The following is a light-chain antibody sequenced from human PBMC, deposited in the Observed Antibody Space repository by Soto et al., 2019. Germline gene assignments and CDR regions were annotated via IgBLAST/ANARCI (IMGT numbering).Light chain of an antibody. J-gene: IGKJ4*01. Sequence: MTQSPATLSLSPGERVSLSCRASQSISTNLAWYQQKPGQAPRLLIYGASTRDTHIPDRFSGNGSETEFTLSVSSLQSEDFASYYCQQYYDWPLVTFGGGTRVEI. CDR1: QSISTN. CDR2: GAS. CDR3: QQYYDWPLVT. V-gene: IGKV3-15*01.